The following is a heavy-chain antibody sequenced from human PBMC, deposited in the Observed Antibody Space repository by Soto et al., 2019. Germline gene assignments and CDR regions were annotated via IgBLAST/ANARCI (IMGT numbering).Heavy chain of an antibody. Sequence: SVKVSCKASAGTFSSYAITWVRQAPGRGLEWMGGIIPFFGTTNYAPKFQGRVTITADESTSTAYMELSSLISEDTAVYYCARDPSYDSSGYYQGSLFDPWGQGTLVTVSS. V-gene: IGHV1-69*13. CDR1: AGTFSSYA. J-gene: IGHJ5*02. D-gene: IGHD3-22*01. CDR3: ARDPSYDSSGYYQGSLFDP. CDR2: IIPFFGTT.